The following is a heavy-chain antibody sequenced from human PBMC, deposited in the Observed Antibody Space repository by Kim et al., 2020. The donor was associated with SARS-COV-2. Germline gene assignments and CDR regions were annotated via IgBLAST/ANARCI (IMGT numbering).Heavy chain of an antibody. CDR1: GYSFTNYW. J-gene: IGHJ4*02. V-gene: IGHV5-51*01. CDR2: MYPGDSDT. Sequence: GESLKISCKGSGYSFTNYWIGWVRQMSGKGLEWMGIMYPGDSDTRYNPSFQGQVTISADKSISTAYLQWSSLKASDTAMYYCTRQGEASGWLVWGQGTLVTVSS. D-gene: IGHD6-19*01. CDR3: TRQGEASGWLV.